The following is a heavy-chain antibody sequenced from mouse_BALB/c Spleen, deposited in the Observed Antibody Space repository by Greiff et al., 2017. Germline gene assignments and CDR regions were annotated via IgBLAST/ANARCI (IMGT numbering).Heavy chain of an antibody. CDR1: GFTFSSYG. J-gene: IGHJ1*01. V-gene: IGHV5-6*01. D-gene: IGHD1-1*01. CDR2: ISSGGSYT. CDR3: AREYGSSFYWYFDV. Sequence: VQLKQSGGDLVKPGGSLKLSCAASGFTFSSYGMSWVRQTPDKRLEWVATISSGGSYTYYPDSVKGRFTISRDNAKNTLYLQMSSLKSEDTAMYYCAREYGSSFYWYFDVWGAGTTVTVSA.